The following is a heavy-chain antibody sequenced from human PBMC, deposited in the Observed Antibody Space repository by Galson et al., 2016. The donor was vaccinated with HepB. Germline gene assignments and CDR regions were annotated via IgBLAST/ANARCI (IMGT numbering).Heavy chain of an antibody. CDR2: ISYSGTT. V-gene: IGHV4-39*01. CDR1: GASISSTGYS. D-gene: IGHD1-26*01. Sequence: SETLSLTCTVSGASISSTGYSWDWIRQPPGKGLEWIGNISYSGTTYYNLSLKSRVTVSVDTSRNQFSLNLRSVTATDTAVYFCASRLGGGPPYWGQGTLVTVSS. J-gene: IGHJ4*02. CDR3: ASRLGGGPPY.